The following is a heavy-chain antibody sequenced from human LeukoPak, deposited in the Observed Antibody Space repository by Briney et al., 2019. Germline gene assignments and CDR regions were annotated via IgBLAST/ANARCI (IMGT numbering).Heavy chain of an antibody. J-gene: IGHJ4*02. D-gene: IGHD4-17*01. CDR2: INHSGST. V-gene: IGHV4-34*01. CDR1: GGSFSGYY. CDR3: ARGQGTVTTH. Sequence: SETLSLTCAVYGGSFSGYYWSWIRQPPGKGLEWIGEINHSGSTNYNPSLKSRVTISVDTSKNQFSLKLRSVTAADTAVYYCARGQGTVTTHWGQGTLVTVSS.